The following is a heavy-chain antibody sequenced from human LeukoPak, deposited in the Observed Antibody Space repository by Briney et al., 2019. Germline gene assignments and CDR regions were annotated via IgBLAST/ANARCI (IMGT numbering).Heavy chain of an antibody. V-gene: IGHV3-7*01. CDR1: GLTLSNNW. D-gene: IGHD1-26*01. Sequence: AGGSQRLSCVASGLTLSNNWMRWVGQAPGKGRELVANIRQDRSEQYYVDSVKGRFTISRDNAKNSLYLQMNSLRAEDTAVYFCASYSGSYSFDYWGQGTLVTVSS. CDR3: ASYSGSYSFDY. CDR2: IRQDRSEQ. J-gene: IGHJ4*02.